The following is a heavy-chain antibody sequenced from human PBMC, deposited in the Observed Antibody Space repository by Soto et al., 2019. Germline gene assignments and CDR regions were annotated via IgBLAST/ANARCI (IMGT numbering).Heavy chain of an antibody. Sequence: QVQLQQWGAGLLKPSETLSLTCAVYGGSFSGYYWSWIRQPPGKGLEWIGEINHSGSTNYNTSLKSRVTISVDTSKNQFSLKLSSVTAADTAVYYCASSPLVVPAAKYYYYYYMDVWGKGTTVTVSS. J-gene: IGHJ6*03. D-gene: IGHD2-2*01. CDR2: INHSGST. CDR3: ASSPLVVPAAKYYYYYYMDV. V-gene: IGHV4-34*01. CDR1: GGSFSGYY.